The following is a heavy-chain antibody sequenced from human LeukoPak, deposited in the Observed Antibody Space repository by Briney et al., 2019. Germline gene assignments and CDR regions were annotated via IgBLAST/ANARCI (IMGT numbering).Heavy chain of an antibody. Sequence: QSGGSLRLSCAASGFTFSSYAMSWVRQAPGKGLEWVSAISGSGGSTYYADSVKGRFTISRDNSKNTLYLQMNSLRAEDTAVYYCAKDRGDSSRASDYWGQGTLVTVSS. CDR2: ISGSGGST. J-gene: IGHJ4*02. CDR3: AKDRGDSSRASDY. V-gene: IGHV3-23*01. D-gene: IGHD6-13*01. CDR1: GFTFSSYA.